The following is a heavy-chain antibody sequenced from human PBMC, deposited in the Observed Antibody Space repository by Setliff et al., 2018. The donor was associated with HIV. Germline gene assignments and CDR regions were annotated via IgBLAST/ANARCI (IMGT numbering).Heavy chain of an antibody. D-gene: IGHD6-19*01. CDR2: IYYSGSA. CDR1: GGSISSYY. CDR3: VRGPQWLVQKGRVYYFDY. V-gene: IGHV4-59*06. Sequence: PSETLSLTCTVSGGSISSYYWSWIRQPAGKGLERIGCIYYSGSAYYNPSLQRRVTISVDTSKNQVSLKLNSMTAADTAVYFCVRGPQWLVQKGRVYYFDYWGQGTLV. J-gene: IGHJ4*02.